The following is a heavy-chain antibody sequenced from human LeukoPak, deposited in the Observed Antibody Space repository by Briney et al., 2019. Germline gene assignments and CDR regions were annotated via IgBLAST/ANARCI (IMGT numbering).Heavy chain of an antibody. J-gene: IGHJ6*03. CDR1: GYTFTAYY. V-gene: IGHV1-2*02. Sequence: ASVTVSCKASGYTFTAYYMHWVRQAPGQGLEWMGWINPNNGGTSYAQRFQGRVTVTRDTSISTAYMEVTRLGSDDTAVYYCARSRSPYSGTFEAHYYLDVWGKGTTVTISS. D-gene: IGHD1-26*01. CDR2: INPNNGGT. CDR3: ARSRSPYSGTFEAHYYLDV.